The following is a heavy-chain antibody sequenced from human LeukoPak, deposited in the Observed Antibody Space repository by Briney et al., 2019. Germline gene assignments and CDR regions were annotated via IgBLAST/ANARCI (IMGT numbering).Heavy chain of an antibody. CDR3: ARWIAVAGTGTFDY. V-gene: IGHV4-59*08. Sequence: SETLSLTCTVSGGSISSYYWSRIRQPPGKGLEWIGYIYYSGSTNYNPSLKSRVTISVDTSKNQFSLKLSSVTAADTAVYYCARWIAVAGTGTFDYWGQGTLVTVSS. CDR1: GGSISSYY. D-gene: IGHD6-19*01. J-gene: IGHJ4*02. CDR2: IYYSGST.